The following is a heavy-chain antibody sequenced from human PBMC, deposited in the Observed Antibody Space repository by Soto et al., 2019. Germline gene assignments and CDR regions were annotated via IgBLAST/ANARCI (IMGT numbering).Heavy chain of an antibody. CDR1: GGSFSGYY. J-gene: IGHJ4*02. CDR2: INHSGST. D-gene: IGHD3-10*01. CDR3: ARGPIYYYGSGSYYNN. V-gene: IGHV4-34*01. Sequence: XGTLSLTGAVYGGSFSGYYWSWIRQPPGKGLEWIGEINHSGSTNYNPSLKSRVTISVDTSKNQFSLKLSSVTAADTAVYYCARGPIYYYGSGSYYNNWGQGTLVTVSS.